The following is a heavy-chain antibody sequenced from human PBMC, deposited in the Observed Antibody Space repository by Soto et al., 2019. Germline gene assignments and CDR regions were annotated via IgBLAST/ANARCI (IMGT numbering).Heavy chain of an antibody. CDR3: ATGGYFFDY. Sequence: GSLRLSCAASGFTFSNAWMNWVRQAPGKGLEWVARIKSIPAGGTIDYAAPVKGRFTISRDDSKNTLYLQMVSLKTEDTALYYCATGGYFFDYWGRGILVTVSS. CDR2: IKSIPAGGTI. J-gene: IGHJ4*02. V-gene: IGHV3-15*07. D-gene: IGHD3-10*01. CDR1: GFTFSNAW.